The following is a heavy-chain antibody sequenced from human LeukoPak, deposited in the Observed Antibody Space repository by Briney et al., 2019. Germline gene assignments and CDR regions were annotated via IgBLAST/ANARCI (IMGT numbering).Heavy chain of an antibody. CDR3: ARDWYSYGFDY. J-gene: IGHJ4*02. CDR1: GGSISSGGYY. V-gene: IGHV4-31*03. CDR2: IYYSGST. D-gene: IGHD5-18*01. Sequence: SETLSLTCTVSGGSISSGGYYWSWIRQHPGKGLEWIGYIYYSGSTYYNPSLKSRVTISVDTSKNQFSLKLSSVTAADTAVYYCARDWYSYGFDYRGQGTLVTVSS.